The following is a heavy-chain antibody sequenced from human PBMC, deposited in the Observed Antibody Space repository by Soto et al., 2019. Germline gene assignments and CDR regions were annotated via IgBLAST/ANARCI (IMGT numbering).Heavy chain of an antibody. D-gene: IGHD1-26*01. CDR2: ISYDGSNK. J-gene: IGHJ4*02. CDR3: AKGWGATPDY. V-gene: IGHV3-30*18. CDR1: GFTFSSYG. Sequence: QVQLVESGGGVVQPGRSLRLSCAASGFTFSSYGMHGVRQAPGKGLEWVAVISYDGSNKYYADSVKGRFTISRDNSKNSLYLQMNSLRAADTAVYYCAKGWGATPDYWGQGTLVTVSS.